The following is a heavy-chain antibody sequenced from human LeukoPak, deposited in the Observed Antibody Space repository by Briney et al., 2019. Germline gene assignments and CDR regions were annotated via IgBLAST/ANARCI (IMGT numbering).Heavy chain of an antibody. D-gene: IGHD6-13*01. J-gene: IGHJ5*02. CDR2: ISYDGSNK. CDR1: GFTFSSYA. Sequence: GGSLRLSCAASGFTFSSYAMNWVRQAPGKGLEWVAVISYDGSNKYYADSVKGRFTISRDNSKNTLYLQMNSLRAEDTAVYYCARVSDESSWYGNWFDPWGQGTLVTVSS. V-gene: IGHV3-30-3*01. CDR3: ARVSDESSWYGNWFDP.